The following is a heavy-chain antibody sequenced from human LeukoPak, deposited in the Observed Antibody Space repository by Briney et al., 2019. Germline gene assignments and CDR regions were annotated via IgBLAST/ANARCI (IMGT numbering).Heavy chain of an antibody. Sequence: SETLSLTCAVYGGSFSGYYWSWIRQPPGKGLEWIGEINHSGSTNYNPSLKSRVTISVDTSKNQFSLKLSSVTAADTAVYYCARHPSSENPTFDYWGQGTLVTVSS. CDR3: ARHPSSENPTFDY. CDR2: INHSGST. D-gene: IGHD3-22*01. J-gene: IGHJ4*02. CDR1: GGSFSGYY. V-gene: IGHV4-34*01.